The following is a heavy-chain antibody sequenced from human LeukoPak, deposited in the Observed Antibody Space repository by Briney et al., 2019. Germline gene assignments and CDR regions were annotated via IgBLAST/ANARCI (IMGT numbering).Heavy chain of an antibody. Sequence: GGSLRLSCAPSGYTFSKYNMNGVRDAPGRGLEWVSSNGTSGSDMYCVDSVKGRFAISRDNAKNSLYLQMNSLRAGDTAVYYCARGDSSGYYPDACDIWGQGTMVTVSS. CDR2: NGTSGSDM. V-gene: IGHV3-21*01. CDR3: ARGDSSGYYPDACDI. D-gene: IGHD3-22*01. CDR1: GYTFSKYN. J-gene: IGHJ3*02.